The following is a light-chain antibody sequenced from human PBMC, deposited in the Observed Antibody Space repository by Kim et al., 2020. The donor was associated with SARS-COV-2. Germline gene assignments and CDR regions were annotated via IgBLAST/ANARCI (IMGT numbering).Light chain of an antibody. CDR2: KDI. CDR1: ALPRQF. V-gene: IGLV3-25*03. CDR3: QSADSSGVHRV. J-gene: IGLJ3*02. Sequence: SYELTQPPSVSVSPGETARITCVGDALPRQFAYWYRQKPGQAPVLVIYKDIERPSGIPERFSGSNSGTTVTLIINGAQAEDEADYYCQSADSSGVHRVFG.